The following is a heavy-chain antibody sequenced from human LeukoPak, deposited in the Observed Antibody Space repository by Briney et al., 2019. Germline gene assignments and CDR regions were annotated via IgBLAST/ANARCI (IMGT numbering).Heavy chain of an antibody. J-gene: IGHJ4*02. V-gene: IGHV3-30*02. Sequence: GGSLRLSCAASGFTFSSYGMHWVRQAPGKGREWVAFIRYDGSNKYYADSVKGRFTISRDNAKNSLYLQMNSLRAEDTAVYYCARGYYYGSGSYYNGDYWGQGTLVTVSS. D-gene: IGHD3-10*01. CDR2: IRYDGSNK. CDR1: GFTFSSYG. CDR3: ARGYYYGSGSYYNGDY.